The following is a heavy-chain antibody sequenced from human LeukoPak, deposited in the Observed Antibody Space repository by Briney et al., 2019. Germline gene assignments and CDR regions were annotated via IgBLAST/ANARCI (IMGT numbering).Heavy chain of an antibody. J-gene: IGHJ4*02. CDR2: IYYSGST. CDR1: GSSISSSSYY. D-gene: IGHD3-22*01. V-gene: IGHV4-39*07. Sequence: SETLSLTCTVSGSSISSSSYYWGWVRQPPGKGLEWIGSIYYSGSTYYNPSLKSRVTISVDTSKKQFSLKLSSVTAADTAVYYCAVYRYDSSGYYHFFDYWGQGTLVTVSS. CDR3: AVYRYDSSGYYHFFDY.